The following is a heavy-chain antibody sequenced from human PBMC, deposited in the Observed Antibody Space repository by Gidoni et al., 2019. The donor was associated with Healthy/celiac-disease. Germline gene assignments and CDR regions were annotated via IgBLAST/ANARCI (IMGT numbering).Heavy chain of an antibody. D-gene: IGHD2-2*01. J-gene: IGHJ4*02. CDR2: ISGDGGST. Sequence: EVQLVESGGGVVQPGGSLRLSCAASGFTFDDYAMHWVRQAPGKGLEWLSLISGDGGSTYYADSVKGRFTISRDNSKNSLYLQMNSLRTEDTALYYCAKAASSTSCCHFDYWGQGTLVTVSS. CDR1: GFTFDDYA. V-gene: IGHV3-43*02. CDR3: AKAASSTSCCHFDY.